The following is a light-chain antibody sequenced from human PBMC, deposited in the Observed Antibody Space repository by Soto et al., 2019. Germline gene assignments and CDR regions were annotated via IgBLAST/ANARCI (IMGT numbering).Light chain of an antibody. CDR1: SSDVGGYNY. CDR2: DVS. J-gene: IGLJ1*01. CDR3: SSYTSSSTLHV. V-gene: IGLV2-14*01. Sequence: QSVLTQPASVSGSPGQSITISCTGTSSDVGGYNYVSWYQQHPGKAPKLMIYDVSNRPSGVSNRFSGSKSGNTASLTISGLQAEDKADYYCSSYTSSSTLHVFGTGTKLTVL.